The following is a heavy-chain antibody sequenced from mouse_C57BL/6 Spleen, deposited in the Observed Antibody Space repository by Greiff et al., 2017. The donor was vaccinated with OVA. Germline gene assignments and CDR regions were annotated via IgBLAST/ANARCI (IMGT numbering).Heavy chain of an antibody. V-gene: IGHV1-52*01. J-gene: IGHJ4*01. Sequence: VQLQQPGAELVRPGSSVKLSCKASGYTFTSYWMHWVKQRPIQGLEWIGNIDPSDSETHYNQKFKDKATLTVDKSSSTAYMQLSSLTSEDSAVYYGARSEDYDGYYRAMDYWGQGTSVTVSS. CDR3: ARSEDYDGYYRAMDY. CDR2: IDPSDSET. CDR1: GYTFTSYW. D-gene: IGHD2-3*01.